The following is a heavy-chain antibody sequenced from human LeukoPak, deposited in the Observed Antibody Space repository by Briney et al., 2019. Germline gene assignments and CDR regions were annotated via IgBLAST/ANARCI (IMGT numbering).Heavy chain of an antibody. CDR2: IYTSGST. J-gene: IGHJ4*02. D-gene: IGHD3-22*01. V-gene: IGHV4-4*07. Sequence: SSETLSLTCTVSGGSISSYYWSWIRQPAGKGLQWIGHIYTSGSTNYNPSLKSRVTMSVDTSKNQFSLKLSSVTAADTAVYYCARAGYYDSSGYYSFDYWGQGTLVTVSS. CDR3: ARAGYYDSSGYYSFDY. CDR1: GGSISSYY.